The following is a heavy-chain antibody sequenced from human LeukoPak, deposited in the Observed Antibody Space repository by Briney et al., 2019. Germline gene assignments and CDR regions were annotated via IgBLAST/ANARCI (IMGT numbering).Heavy chain of an antibody. Sequence: SETLSLTCSVYGGSFSGYYWSWIRQPPGKGLEWIGEINHSGSTNYNPSLKSRVTISVDTSKNQFSLKLSSVTAADTAVYYCARGRPTITMIVVVITRAYAFDIWGQGKMVTVSS. CDR3: ARGRPTITMIVVVITRAYAFDI. J-gene: IGHJ3*02. V-gene: IGHV4-34*01. CDR2: INHSGST. CDR1: GGSFSGYY. D-gene: IGHD3-22*01.